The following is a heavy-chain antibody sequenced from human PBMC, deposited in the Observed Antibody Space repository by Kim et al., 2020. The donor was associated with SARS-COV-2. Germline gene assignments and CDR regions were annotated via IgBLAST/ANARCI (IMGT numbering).Heavy chain of an antibody. CDR1: GGSISSYY. D-gene: IGHD6-25*01. J-gene: IGHJ6*02. V-gene: IGHV4-59*01. CDR3: ARDGIAANGMDV. Sequence: SKTLSLTCTVSGGSISSYYWSWIRQPPGKGLEWIGYIYYSGSTNYNPSLKSRVTISVDTSKNQFSLKLSSVTAADTAVYYCARDGIAANGMDVWGQGTTVTVSS. CDR2: IYYSGST.